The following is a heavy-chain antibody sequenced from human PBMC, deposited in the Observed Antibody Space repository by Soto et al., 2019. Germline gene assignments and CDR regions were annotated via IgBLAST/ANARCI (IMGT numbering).Heavy chain of an antibody. J-gene: IGHJ4*02. V-gene: IGHV3-7*01. Sequence: PGASLILSYEDSGFTFSSYWMNWVRQAPGKGLEWVANIKQDGSEKNYVDSVKGRFTISRDNAKNSLYLEMNSLRVEDTAVYYCARSIDYWGQGT. CDR2: IKQDGSEK. CDR1: GFTFSSYW. CDR3: ARSIDY.